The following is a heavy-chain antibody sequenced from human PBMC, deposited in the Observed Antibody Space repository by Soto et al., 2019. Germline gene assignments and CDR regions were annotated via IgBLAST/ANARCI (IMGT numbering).Heavy chain of an antibody. CDR1: GFSVSGNS. Sequence: EVQLVASGGDLIQPGGSLRLSCGVSGFSVSGNSLSWVRQAPGTGLEWVSYMYVDGSTYYADSVRGRFTLSRDNSKNTLYLQMNNLRGEDTAVYYCARDGGSHTAGAGTHYYGMDVWGQGTTVTVSS. CDR2: MYVDGST. CDR3: ARDGGSHTAGAGTHYYGMDV. D-gene: IGHD6-19*01. V-gene: IGHV3-53*01. J-gene: IGHJ6*02.